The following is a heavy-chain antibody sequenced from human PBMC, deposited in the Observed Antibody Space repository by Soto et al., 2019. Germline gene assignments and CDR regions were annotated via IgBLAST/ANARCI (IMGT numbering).Heavy chain of an antibody. CDR1: GGTFSSYA. CDR2: IIPIFGTA. J-gene: IGHJ4*02. V-gene: IGHV1-69*13. Sequence: SVKVSCKASGGTFSSYAISWVRQAPGQGLEWMGGIIPIFGTANYAQKFQGRVTITADESTSTAYMELSSLRSEDTAVYYCARVTTGYSDPDYWGQGTLVTVSS. CDR3: ARVTTGYSDPDY. D-gene: IGHD3-9*01.